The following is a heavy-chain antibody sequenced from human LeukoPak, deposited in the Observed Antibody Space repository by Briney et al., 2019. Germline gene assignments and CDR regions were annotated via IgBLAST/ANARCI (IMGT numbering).Heavy chain of an antibody. CDR1: GFTFSSYA. V-gene: IGHV3-23*01. J-gene: IGHJ6*02. CDR3: AKGSYSSSPRYYYYGMDV. D-gene: IGHD6-13*01. Sequence: GGSLRLSCAASGFTFSSYAMSWVRQAPGKGLEWVSAISGSGGSTYYADSVKGRFTISRDNSKNTLYLQMNSLRAEDTAVYYCAKGSYSSSPRYYYYGMDVWGQGTTVTVSS. CDR2: ISGSGGST.